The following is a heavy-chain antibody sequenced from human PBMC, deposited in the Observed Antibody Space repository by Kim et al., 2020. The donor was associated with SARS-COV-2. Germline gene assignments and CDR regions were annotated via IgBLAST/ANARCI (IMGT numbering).Heavy chain of an antibody. J-gene: IGHJ6*02. D-gene: IGHD2-8*01. CDR3: TTGVGIVLMPFFYGMDV. V-gene: IGHV3-15*01. CDR1: GFTFSNAWMNAW. Sequence: GGSLRLSCAASGFTFSNAWMNAWMSWVRQAPGKGLEWVGRIKSNTDGGTTDYAAVVKGRFTISRDDSKNTLYLEMNSLQSGDTAVYYCTTGVGIVLMPFFYGMDVWGQGTTVTVSS. CDR2: IKSNTDGGTT.